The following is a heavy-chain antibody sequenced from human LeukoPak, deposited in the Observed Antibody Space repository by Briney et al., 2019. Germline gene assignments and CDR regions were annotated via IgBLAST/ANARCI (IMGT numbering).Heavy chain of an antibody. V-gene: IGHV1-18*01. CDR3: AREKGYYDSSGYYFAGDWFDP. D-gene: IGHD3-22*01. CDR1: GYTFTSYG. J-gene: IGHJ5*02. Sequence: ASVRVSCKPSGYTFTSYGISWVRQAPGQGLEWMGWISAYNGNTNYAQKLQGRVTMTTDTSTSTAYMELRSLRSDDTAVYYCAREKGYYDSSGYYFAGDWFDPWGQGTLVTVSS. CDR2: ISAYNGNT.